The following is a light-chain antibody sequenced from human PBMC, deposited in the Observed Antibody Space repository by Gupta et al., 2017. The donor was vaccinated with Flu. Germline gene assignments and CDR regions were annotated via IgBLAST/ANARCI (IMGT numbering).Light chain of an antibody. J-gene: IGLJ3*02. Sequence: QSALTQPASVSGSPGQSMTISCTGTSSDVGSYNLVSWYQQHPGKAPKFMIYEDNKRPSGISTRFSGSKSGNTASLTISGLQADDEADYYCCSFAGSNTWVFGGGTKLTVL. CDR1: SSDVGSYNL. CDR3: CSFAGSNTWV. CDR2: EDN. V-gene: IGLV2-23*01.